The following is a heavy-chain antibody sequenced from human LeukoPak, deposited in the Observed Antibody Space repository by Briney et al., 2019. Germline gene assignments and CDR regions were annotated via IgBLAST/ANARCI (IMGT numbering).Heavy chain of an antibody. D-gene: IGHD2-8*02. V-gene: IGHV3-23*01. CDR3: AKGSQVVYHYYYGLDV. Sequence: GSLRLSCAASGFTFNNYAMSWVRQAPGKGLEWVSAISTTGGSTYSADSVKGRFTISRQNSKNTLYLQMNSLRADDTAVYYCAKGSQVVYHYYYGLDVWGQGTTVTVSS. CDR2: ISTTGGST. J-gene: IGHJ6*02. CDR1: GFTFNNYA.